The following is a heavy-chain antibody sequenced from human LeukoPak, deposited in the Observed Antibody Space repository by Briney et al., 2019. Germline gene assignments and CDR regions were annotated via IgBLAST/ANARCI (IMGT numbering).Heavy chain of an antibody. Sequence: GGSLRLSCAASGFTFSSYWMSWVRRGPGKGLEWVANIKQDGSQKFYVDSVKGRFPISRDNAKNSLYLQMNSLRDEDTAVYYCARDWNYYDNSGFYGEYWGQGTLVTVSS. J-gene: IGHJ4*02. CDR3: ARDWNYYDNSGFYGEY. D-gene: IGHD3-22*01. CDR1: GFTFSSYW. CDR2: IKQDGSQK. V-gene: IGHV3-7*04.